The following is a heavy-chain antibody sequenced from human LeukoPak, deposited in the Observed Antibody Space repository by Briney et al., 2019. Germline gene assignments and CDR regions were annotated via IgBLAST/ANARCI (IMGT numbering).Heavy chain of an antibody. Sequence: PGGSLRLSCAASGFTFDDYTMHWVRQGPGKGLEWVSLISWDGGSTYYADSVKGRFTISRDNSKNSPYLQMNSLRTEDTALYFCAKENYGGNEGAAFDYWGQGTLVTVSS. V-gene: IGHV3-43*01. CDR3: AKENYGGNEGAAFDY. D-gene: IGHD4-23*01. J-gene: IGHJ4*02. CDR1: GFTFDDYT. CDR2: ISWDGGST.